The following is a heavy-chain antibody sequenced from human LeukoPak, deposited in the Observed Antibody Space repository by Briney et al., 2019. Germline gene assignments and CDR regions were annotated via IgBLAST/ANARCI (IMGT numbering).Heavy chain of an antibody. D-gene: IGHD6-19*01. CDR1: GYTFTGYY. Sequence: GASVKVSCKASGYTFTGYYMHWVRQAPGQGLEWMGWINPNSGGTNYAQKFQGRVTMTRDTSISTAYMELSRLRSDDTAVYYCATNIAVAGGDYYFDYWGQGTLVTVSS. CDR2: INPNSGGT. J-gene: IGHJ4*02. CDR3: ATNIAVAGGDYYFDY. V-gene: IGHV1-2*02.